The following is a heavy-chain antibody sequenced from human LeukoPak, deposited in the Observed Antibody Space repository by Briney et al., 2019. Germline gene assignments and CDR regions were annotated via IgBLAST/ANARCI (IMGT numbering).Heavy chain of an antibody. Sequence: GGSLRLSCAASGFTFSSYGMHWVRQAPGKGLESVAVISYDGSNKYYADSVKGRFIMSSDNSKNTLYLQMNSLKAEDTAVYYCAKGAAAAGTSDFDYWGQGTLVTVSS. CDR1: GFTFSSYG. CDR2: ISYDGSNK. CDR3: AKGAAAAGTSDFDY. V-gene: IGHV3-30*18. J-gene: IGHJ4*02. D-gene: IGHD6-13*01.